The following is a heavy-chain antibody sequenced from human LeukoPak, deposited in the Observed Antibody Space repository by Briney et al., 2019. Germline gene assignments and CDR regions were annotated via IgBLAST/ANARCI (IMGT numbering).Heavy chain of an antibody. CDR2: INPSGGST. D-gene: IGHD4-23*01. V-gene: IGHV1-46*01. CDR1: GYTFTSYY. CDR3: ARVGGNSVPQYYFDY. J-gene: IGHJ4*02. Sequence: ASVKVSCKASGYTFTSYYMHWVRQAPGQGLEWMGIINPSGGSTSYAQKFQGRVTMTRDTSTSTVYMELSSLRSEDTAVYYCARVGGNSVPQYYFDYWGQGTLVTVSS.